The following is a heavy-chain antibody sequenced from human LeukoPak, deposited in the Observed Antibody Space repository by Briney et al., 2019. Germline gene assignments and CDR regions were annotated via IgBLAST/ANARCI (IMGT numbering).Heavy chain of an antibody. Sequence: PGGSLRLSCAASGFTFSSYWMSWVRQAPGKGLEWAANIKQDGSEKYYVDSVKGRFTISRDNAKNSLYLQMNSLRAEDTAVYYCARGIPPYSSSWYGTVLYYFDYWGQGTLVTVSS. CDR3: ARGIPPYSSSWYGTVLYYFDY. CDR1: GFTFSSYW. V-gene: IGHV3-7*01. J-gene: IGHJ4*02. D-gene: IGHD6-13*01. CDR2: IKQDGSEK.